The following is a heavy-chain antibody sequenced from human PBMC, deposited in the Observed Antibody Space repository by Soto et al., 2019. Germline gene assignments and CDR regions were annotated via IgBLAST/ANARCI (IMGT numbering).Heavy chain of an antibody. CDR1: GYTFTGYY. J-gene: IGHJ6*02. CDR3: ARKGGPRIYGMDV. Sequence: QVQLVQSGAEVKKPGASVKVSCKASGYTFTGYYMHWVRQAPGQGLEWMGWINPNSGDTNYAQKFQGRVTMTRDTSISTAYMELSRLRSDDTAVYYCARKGGPRIYGMDVWGQGTTVTVSS. V-gene: IGHV1-2*02. D-gene: IGHD2-15*01. CDR2: INPNSGDT.